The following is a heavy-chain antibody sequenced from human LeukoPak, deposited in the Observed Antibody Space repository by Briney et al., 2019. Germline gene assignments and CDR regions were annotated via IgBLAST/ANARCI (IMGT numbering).Heavy chain of an antibody. V-gene: IGHV1-8*01. CDR1: GYTFTSYD. CDR3: ARGTGWAIFGLQRVSYWFDP. D-gene: IGHD3/OR15-3a*01. Sequence: ASVKVSCKASGYTFTSYDINWVRQATGQGIEWLGWMSPNSGNTGYAQKFQGRVTMTRNTSISTAYMELSSLRSEDTAVYYCARGTGWAIFGLQRVSYWFDPWGQGTLVTVSS. J-gene: IGHJ5*02. CDR2: MSPNSGNT.